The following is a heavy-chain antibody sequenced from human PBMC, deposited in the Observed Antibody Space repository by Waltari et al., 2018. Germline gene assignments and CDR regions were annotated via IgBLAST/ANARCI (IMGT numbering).Heavy chain of an antibody. D-gene: IGHD4-17*01. CDR3: ARGGPGHGDYYFDY. J-gene: IGHJ4*02. Sequence: QVQLQESGPGLVKPSETLSLTCTVSGGSISSYYWSWIRQPPGKGLEGIGYIYYSGSTNDNPALKSRVTISVDTSKNQFSLKLSSVTAADTAVYYYARGGPGHGDYYFDYWGQGTLVTVSS. V-gene: IGHV4-59*13. CDR2: IYYSGST. CDR1: GGSISSYY.